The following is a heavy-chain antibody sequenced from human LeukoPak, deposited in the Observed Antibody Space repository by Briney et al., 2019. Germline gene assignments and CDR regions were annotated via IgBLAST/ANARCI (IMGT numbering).Heavy chain of an antibody. CDR3: ARRSIRWFDY. CDR2: INHSGST. Sequence: GSLRLSCAASGFTVSNNYMSWVRQRPGKGLEWIGEINHSGSTNYNPSLKSRVTISVDTSKNQFSLKLSSVTAADTAVYYCARRSIRWFDYWGQGTLVTVSS. J-gene: IGHJ4*02. CDR1: GFTVSNNY. D-gene: IGHD5-12*01. V-gene: IGHV4-34*01.